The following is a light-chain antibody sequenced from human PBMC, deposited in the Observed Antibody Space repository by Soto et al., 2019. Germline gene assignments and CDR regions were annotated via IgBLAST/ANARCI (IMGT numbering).Light chain of an antibody. CDR3: SSYTSSSTEV. V-gene: IGLV2-14*01. Sequence: QSVLTQPASVSGSPGQSITISCTGTSSDVGGYNYVSWYQQHPGKAPKLIIYDVSNRPSGVSNRFSGSKSGNTASLTISGLQAEDEADYYCSSYTSSSTEVFCGGTKVTVL. CDR1: SSDVGGYNY. J-gene: IGLJ2*01. CDR2: DVS.